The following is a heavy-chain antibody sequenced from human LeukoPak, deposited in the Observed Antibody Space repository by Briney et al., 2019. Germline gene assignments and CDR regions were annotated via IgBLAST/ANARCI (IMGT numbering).Heavy chain of an antibody. Sequence: SETLSLTCAVYGGSFSGYYWTWIRQPPGKGLEWIGEINHSGSTNYNPSLKSRVTISVDTSKNQFSLKLSSVTAADTAVYYCASGQLWPPEDAFDIWGQGTMVTVSS. CDR2: INHSGST. J-gene: IGHJ3*02. D-gene: IGHD5-18*01. CDR1: GGSFSGYY. V-gene: IGHV4-34*01. CDR3: ASGQLWPPEDAFDI.